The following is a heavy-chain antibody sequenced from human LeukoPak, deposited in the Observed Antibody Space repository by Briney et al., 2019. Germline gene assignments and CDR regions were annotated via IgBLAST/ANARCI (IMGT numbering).Heavy chain of an antibody. D-gene: IGHD2-21*01. CDR2: MNPNSGNT. V-gene: IGHV1-8*02. CDR1: GYTFTSYY. CDR3: ASRIIRSAIDRRHPYNCFDP. J-gene: IGHJ5*02. Sequence: ASVKVSCKASGYTFTSYYINWVRQATGQGLEWMGWMNPNSGNTGYAQKFQDRVTMTRDSSISTAYMELSGLRSEDTGVYYCASRIIRSAIDRRHPYNCFDPWGQGTRVTVFS.